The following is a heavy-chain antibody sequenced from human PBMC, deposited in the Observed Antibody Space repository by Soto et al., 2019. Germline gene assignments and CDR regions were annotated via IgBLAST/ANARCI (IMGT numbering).Heavy chain of an antibody. Sequence: SLRLVCAASGFTWDDYCMLRVLQGAGKGLGWVLGITCHIASIRYAAPVNGRLTISRGNAKNYPVLQMSSLKTADTAVYYCAKDRWARDSIDVWGQGTTATVSS. CDR3: AKDRWARDSIDV. CDR1: GFTWDDYC. CDR2: ITCHIASI. J-gene: IGHJ6*02. V-gene: IGHV3-9*01.